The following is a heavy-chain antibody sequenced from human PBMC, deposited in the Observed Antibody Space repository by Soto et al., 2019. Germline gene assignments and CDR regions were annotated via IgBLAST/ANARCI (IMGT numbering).Heavy chain of an antibody. CDR3: ARGRLIYYYDSSGYYYDIDI. CDR2: IIPTFGTA. V-gene: IGHV1-69*13. CDR1: GGTFSNYG. J-gene: IGHJ3*02. Sequence: SVKVSCKASGGTFSNYGISWVRQAPGQGLEWMGGIIPTFGTAKYAQKFQGRVTITADESTSTAYMELSSLRSEDTAVYYCARGRLIYYYDSSGYYYDIDIWGQGTMVTVSS. D-gene: IGHD3-22*01.